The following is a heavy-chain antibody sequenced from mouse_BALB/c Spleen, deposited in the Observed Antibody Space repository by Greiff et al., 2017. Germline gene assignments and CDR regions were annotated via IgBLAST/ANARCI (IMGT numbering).Heavy chain of an antibody. CDR3: VTVAYYGNYYAMDY. CDR1: GFSLTSYD. CDR2: IWTGGGT. D-gene: IGHD2-10*01. J-gene: IGHJ4*01. V-gene: IGHV2-9-2*01. Sequence: VMLVESGPGLVAPSQSLSITCTVSGFSLTSYDISWIRQPPGKGLEWLGVIWTGGGTNYNSAFMSRLSISKDNSKSQVFLKMNSLQTDDTAIYYCVTVAYYGNYYAMDYWGQGTSVTVSS.